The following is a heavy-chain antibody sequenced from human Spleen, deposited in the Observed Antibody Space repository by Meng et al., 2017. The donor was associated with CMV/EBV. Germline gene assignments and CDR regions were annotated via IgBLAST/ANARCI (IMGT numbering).Heavy chain of an antibody. CDR1: GGSISSSSYY. V-gene: IGHV4-39*07. Sequence: GSLRLSCTASGGSISSSSYYWGWIRQPPGKGLEWIGSIYYSGSTYYNPSLQSRVSMSADTSQNRFSLNLRSVTAADTAIYYCASFVQITPSAVAPPPWGQGILVTVSS. D-gene: IGHD6-19*01. CDR3: ASFVQITPSAVAPPP. J-gene: IGHJ5*02. CDR2: IYYSGST.